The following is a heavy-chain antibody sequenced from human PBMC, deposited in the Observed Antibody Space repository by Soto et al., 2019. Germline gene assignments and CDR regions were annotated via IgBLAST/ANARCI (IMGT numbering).Heavy chain of an antibody. D-gene: IGHD3-3*01. V-gene: IGHV1-18*01. CDR1: GYTFTSYG. CDR3: AREGVVIIFDYYYGMDV. Sequence: ASVKVSCKASGYTFTSYGISWVRRAPGQGLEWMGWISAYNGNTNYAQKLQGRVTMTTDTSTSTAYMELRSLRSDDTAVYYCAREGVVIIFDYYYGMDVWGQGTTVTVSS. CDR2: ISAYNGNT. J-gene: IGHJ6*02.